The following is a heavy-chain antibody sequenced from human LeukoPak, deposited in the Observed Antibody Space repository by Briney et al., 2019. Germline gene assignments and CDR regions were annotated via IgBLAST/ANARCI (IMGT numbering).Heavy chain of an antibody. J-gene: IGHJ3*02. V-gene: IGHV3-23*01. D-gene: IGHD1-26*01. CDR3: AKDKSGGWELLRDHDAVDI. CDR1: GFTFSGYA. CDR2: SRGCGASS. Sequence: PGGSLRLFCAASGFTFSGYAMRWVRQATGKGLECLSSSRGCGASSCYGDYVTGRCTISRDDPKNKLYLQMNSVRADDTGVYCCAKDKSGGWELLRDHDAVDIWGQGTMVTVSS.